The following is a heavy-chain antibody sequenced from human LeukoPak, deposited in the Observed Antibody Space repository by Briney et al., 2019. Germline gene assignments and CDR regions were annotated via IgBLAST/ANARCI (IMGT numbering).Heavy chain of an antibody. CDR3: ARGYYYYDILTGHDY. CDR2: ISYDGSNK. CDR1: GFTFSSYG. V-gene: IGHV3-30*03. Sequence: GGSLRLSCAACGFTFSSYGMHWVRQAPGKGLEWVAVISYDGSNKYHADSVKGRFTISRDNSKNTLYLQMNSLRADDTAVYYCARGYYYYDILTGHDYWGQGTLVTVSS. D-gene: IGHD3-9*01. J-gene: IGHJ4*02.